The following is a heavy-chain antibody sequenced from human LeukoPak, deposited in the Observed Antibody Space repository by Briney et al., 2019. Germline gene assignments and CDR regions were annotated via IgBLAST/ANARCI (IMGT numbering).Heavy chain of an antibody. CDR3: ARRVEMATRWASDAFDI. Sequence: SETLSLTCTVSGGSISSSRYNWGWIRQPPGKGLEWIGSIYYSGNTYYNPSLESRVTISVDTSKNVFSLKLSSVTAADTAVYYCARRVEMATRWASDAFDIWGQGTMVTVSS. J-gene: IGHJ3*02. D-gene: IGHD5-24*01. V-gene: IGHV4-39*07. CDR1: GGSISSSRYN. CDR2: IYYSGNT.